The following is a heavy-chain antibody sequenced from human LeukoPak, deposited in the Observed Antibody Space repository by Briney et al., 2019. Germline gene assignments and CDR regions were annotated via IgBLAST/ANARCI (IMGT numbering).Heavy chain of an antibody. J-gene: IGHJ4*02. D-gene: IGHD3-3*01. CDR1: GDSISRSSDY. V-gene: IGHV4-39*07. Sequence: PSETLSLTCTVSGDSISRSSDYWGWIRQPPGKGPEWIGSVYYIGSTFYNPSLKSRLTISIDTSKSQFSLKLRSVTPEDTAVYYCARGLNDSWTGENYWGQGTLVTVSS. CDR3: ARGLNDSWTGENY. CDR2: VYYIGST.